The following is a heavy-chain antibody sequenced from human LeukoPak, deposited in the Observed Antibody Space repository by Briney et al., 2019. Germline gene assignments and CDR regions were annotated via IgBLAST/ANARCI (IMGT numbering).Heavy chain of an antibody. D-gene: IGHD3-16*01. CDR3: ARDGGLGGPRLD. Sequence: ASVTVSCKASGYTFTSYYMHWVRQAPGQGLEWMGIINPSGGSTSYAQKFQGRVTMTRDTSTSTVYMELSSLRSEDTAVYYCARDGGLGGPRLDWGQGTLVTVSS. V-gene: IGHV1-46*01. CDR2: INPSGGST. J-gene: IGHJ4*02. CDR1: GYTFTSYY.